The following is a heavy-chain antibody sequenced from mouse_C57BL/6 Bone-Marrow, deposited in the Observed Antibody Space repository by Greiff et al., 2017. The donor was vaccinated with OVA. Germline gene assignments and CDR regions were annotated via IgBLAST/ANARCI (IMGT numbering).Heavy chain of an antibody. D-gene: IGHD1-1*01. J-gene: IGHJ1*03. Sequence: VKLMESGAELARPGASVKLSCKASGYTFTSYGISWVKQRTGQGLEWIGEIYPRSGNTYYNEKFKGKATLTADKSSSTAYMELRSLTSEDSAVYFCARILRYPWYFDVWGTGTTVTVSS. CDR1: GYTFTSYG. CDR3: ARILRYPWYFDV. V-gene: IGHV1-81*01. CDR2: IYPRSGNT.